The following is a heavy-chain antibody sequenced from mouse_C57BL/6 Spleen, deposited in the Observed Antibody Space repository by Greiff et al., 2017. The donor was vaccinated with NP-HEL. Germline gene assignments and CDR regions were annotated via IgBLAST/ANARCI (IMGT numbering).Heavy chain of an antibody. Sequence: EVQGVESGGGLVKPGGSLKLSCAASGFTFSDYGMYWVRQAPEKGLEWVAYISSGSSTIYYADTVKGRFTISRDNAKNTLFLQMTSLRSEDTAMYYCATYGNYGYFDYWGQGTTLTVSS. CDR3: ATYGNYGYFDY. CDR1: GFTFSDYG. CDR2: ISSGSSTI. J-gene: IGHJ2*01. D-gene: IGHD2-1*01. V-gene: IGHV5-17*01.